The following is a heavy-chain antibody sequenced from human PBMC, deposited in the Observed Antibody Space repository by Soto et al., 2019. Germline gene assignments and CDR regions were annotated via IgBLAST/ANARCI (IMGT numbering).Heavy chain of an antibody. V-gene: IGHV4-39*01. CDR3: ASQVSYYDSSLELGKFDP. D-gene: IGHD3-22*01. CDR1: GGSISSSSYY. CDR2: IYYSGST. Sequence: SETLSLTCTVSGGSISSSSYYWGWIRQPPGKGLEWIGSIYYSGSTYYNPSLKSRVTISVDTSKNQFSLKLSSVTAADTAVYYWASQVSYYDSSLELGKFDPWGQRTLVTVSS. J-gene: IGHJ5*02.